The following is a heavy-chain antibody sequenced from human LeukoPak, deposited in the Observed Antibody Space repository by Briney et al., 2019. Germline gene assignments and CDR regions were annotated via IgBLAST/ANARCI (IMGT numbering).Heavy chain of an antibody. V-gene: IGHV4-4*07. CDR2: IPTSGST. CDR3: AKTVAVAEAPDAFDI. CDR1: GGSLSSYY. Sequence: SETLSLTCTVSGGSLSSYYWGWIRQPAGTGLESIGRIPTSGSTNHNPSPKSRVTMSVDASKNQFSLKLSSVTAADTAVYYCAKTVAVAEAPDAFDIWGQGTMVTVSS. J-gene: IGHJ3*02. D-gene: IGHD6-19*01.